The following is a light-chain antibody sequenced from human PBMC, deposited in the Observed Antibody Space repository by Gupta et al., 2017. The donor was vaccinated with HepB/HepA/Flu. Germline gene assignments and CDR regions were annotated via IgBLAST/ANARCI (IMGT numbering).Light chain of an antibody. CDR2: DAS. CDR3: QQRSNWPPLT. V-gene: IGKV3-11*01. Sequence: DIVLTQSPATLSLSPGERATLACRASQSVSSYLAWYQQKPGQAPRLLIYDASNRATGIPARFSGSGSGTDXTLTISXLEPEDFAVYYCQQRSNWPPLTFGXGTKVEIK. J-gene: IGKJ4*01. CDR1: QSVSSY.